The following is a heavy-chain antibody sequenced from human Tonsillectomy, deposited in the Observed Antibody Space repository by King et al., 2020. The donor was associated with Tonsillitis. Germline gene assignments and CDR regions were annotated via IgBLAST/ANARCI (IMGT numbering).Heavy chain of an antibody. J-gene: IGHJ4*02. CDR2: ISSSSSYT. D-gene: IGHD3-22*01. Sequence: GQLVQSGGGLVKPGGSLRLSCAASGFTFSDYYMSWIRQAPGKGLEWVSYISSSSSYTNYADSVKGRFTISRDNAKNSLYLQMNSLRAEDTAVYYCARDLSRYYDSSGFDYWGQGTLVTVSS. CDR3: ARDLSRYYDSSGFDY. V-gene: IGHV3-11*05. CDR1: GFTFSDYY.